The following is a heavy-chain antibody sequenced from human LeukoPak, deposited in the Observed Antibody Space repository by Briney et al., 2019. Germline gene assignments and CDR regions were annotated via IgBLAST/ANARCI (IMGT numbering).Heavy chain of an antibody. V-gene: IGHV3-48*01. J-gene: IGHJ3*01. CDR1: GFTFSSYS. D-gene: IGHD5-12*01. CDR3: TRGYSGSNIYAFDV. Sequence: GGSLRLSCAASGFTFSSYSMNWVRQAPGKGLEWVSYISSSSSTIYYADSVKGRFTISRDDSQDSLYLQMNDLKTEDTAVYHCTRGYSGSNIYAFDVWGQGTMVTVSS. CDR2: ISSSSSTI.